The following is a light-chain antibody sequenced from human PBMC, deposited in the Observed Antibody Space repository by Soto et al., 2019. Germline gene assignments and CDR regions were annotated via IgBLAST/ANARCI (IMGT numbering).Light chain of an antibody. V-gene: IGKV3-20*01. J-gene: IGKJ1*01. CDR2: SAS. Sequence: ELMLTQSPGTLYFAPGEIVTLSCRASQNLGTLYLAWFQQKSGQAPRLLIYSASRRATGIPDRFTGSGSGTDFTLTISRVEPEDFAVYFCEQYAGSPRTFGQGIKVDI. CDR1: QNLGTLY. CDR3: EQYAGSPRT.